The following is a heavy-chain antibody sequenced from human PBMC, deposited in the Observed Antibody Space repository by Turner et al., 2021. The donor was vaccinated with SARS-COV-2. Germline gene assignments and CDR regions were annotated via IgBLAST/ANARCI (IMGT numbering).Heavy chain of an antibody. Sequence: EVQLVESGGGLVQPEGSLRLSCAASGFTFSSYWMHWVRQAPGKGLVWVSRINSDGSSTSYADSVKGRFTVSRDNAKNTLYLQMNSLRAEDTAVYYCARGVTVAGITPFGYWGQGTLVTVSS. D-gene: IGHD6-19*01. CDR3: ARGVTVAGITPFGY. V-gene: IGHV3-74*01. J-gene: IGHJ4*02. CDR1: GFTFSSYW. CDR2: INSDGSST.